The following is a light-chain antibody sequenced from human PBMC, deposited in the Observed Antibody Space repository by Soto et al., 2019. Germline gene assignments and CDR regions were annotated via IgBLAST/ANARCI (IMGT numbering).Light chain of an antibody. CDR2: GAS. J-gene: IGKJ4*01. V-gene: IGKV3-20*01. Sequence: EIVLTQSPATLSLSPGERATLSCRASQSVSSSHLAWYQQKPGQAPRLLMYGASSRATGIPDRFSGSGSGTDFTLTISRLEPEDFAVYYCQQYHSSLTFGGGTKVDIK. CDR3: QQYHSSLT. CDR1: QSVSSSH.